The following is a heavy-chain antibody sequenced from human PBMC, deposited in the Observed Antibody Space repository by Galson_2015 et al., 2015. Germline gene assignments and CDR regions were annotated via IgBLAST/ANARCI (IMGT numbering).Heavy chain of an antibody. V-gene: IGHV1-46*01. CDR3: ARESPAMFWFAP. CDR1: GYTFTSYY. Sequence: VSCKAFGYTFTSYYIHWVRQAPGQGLEWMGLINPSAGNTNYAQKFQGRLAMTRDTSTSTVHMELSSLISEDTAVYFCARESPAMFWFAPWGQGTLVTVSS. D-gene: IGHD2-2*01. CDR2: INPSAGNT. J-gene: IGHJ5*02.